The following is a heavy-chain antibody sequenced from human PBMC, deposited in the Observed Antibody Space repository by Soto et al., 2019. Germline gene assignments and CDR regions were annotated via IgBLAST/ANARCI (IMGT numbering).Heavy chain of an antibody. CDR3: ASSWSGTFDY. CDR1: GGSISSYY. V-gene: IGHV4-59*01. D-gene: IGHD3-3*01. CDR2: IYYSGST. J-gene: IGHJ4*02. Sequence: QVQLQESGPGLVKPSETLSLTCTVSGGSISSYYWGWIRQPPGKGLEWIGYIYYSGSTNHHPPRKRRVTISVDTSKIQFSLKLSSVTAADTAVYYCASSWSGTFDYWGQGTLVTVSS.